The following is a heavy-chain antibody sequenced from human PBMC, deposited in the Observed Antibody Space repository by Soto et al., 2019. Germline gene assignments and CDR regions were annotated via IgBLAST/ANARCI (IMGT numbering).Heavy chain of an antibody. J-gene: IGHJ3*02. CDR1: GFTVSSNY. Sequence: PGGSLRLSCAASGFTVSSNYMSWVRQAPGKGLEWVSVIYSGGSTYYADSVRGRFTISRDNSKNTLYLQMNSLRAEDTAVYYCASSHSSSWNDAFDIWGQGTMVTVSS. V-gene: IGHV3-66*01. CDR2: IYSGGST. D-gene: IGHD6-13*01. CDR3: ASSHSSSWNDAFDI.